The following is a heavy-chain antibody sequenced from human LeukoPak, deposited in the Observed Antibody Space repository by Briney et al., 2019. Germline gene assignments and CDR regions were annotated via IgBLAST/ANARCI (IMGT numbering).Heavy chain of an antibody. CDR2: IIPIFGTA. CDR1: GGTFSSYA. CDR3: ARYVRSGSYYGFDY. J-gene: IGHJ4*02. D-gene: IGHD1-26*01. Sequence: ASVKVSCKASGGTFSSYAISWVRQAPGQGLEWMGGIIPIFGTANYAQKFQGRVTITADESTSTAYMELSSLRSEDTAVYYCARYVRSGSYYGFDYWGQGTLVTVSS. V-gene: IGHV1-69*13.